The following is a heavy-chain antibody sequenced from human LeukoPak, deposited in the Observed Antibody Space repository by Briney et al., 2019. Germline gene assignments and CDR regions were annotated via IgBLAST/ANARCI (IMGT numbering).Heavy chain of an antibody. CDR1: GYSFTRFA. V-gene: IGHV1-69*13. CDR2: IIPYFGTS. Sequence: GASVKVSCKASGYSFTRFAMNWVRQAPGQGLEWMGQIIPYFGTSNYAQNFQGRVTLTADEAANTAYMELNRLRSDDTAVYYCTRDAGDYGGSGSYPDYWGQGTLVTVSS. J-gene: IGHJ4*02. D-gene: IGHD3-10*01. CDR3: TRDAGDYGGSGSYPDY.